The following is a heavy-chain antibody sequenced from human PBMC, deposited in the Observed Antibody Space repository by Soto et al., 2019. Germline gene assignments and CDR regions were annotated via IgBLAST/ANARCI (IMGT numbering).Heavy chain of an antibody. CDR2: IYYSGST. J-gene: IGHJ5*02. CDR1: GGSISSSSYY. CDR3: ARLGGTYRNWFDP. V-gene: IGHV4-39*01. D-gene: IGHD2-15*01. Sequence: SETLSLTCTVSGGSISSSSYYWGWIRQPPGKGLEWIGSIYYSGSTYYNPSLKSRLTISVDTSKNQFSLKLSSVTAADTAVYYCARLGGTYRNWFDPWGQGTLVTVSS.